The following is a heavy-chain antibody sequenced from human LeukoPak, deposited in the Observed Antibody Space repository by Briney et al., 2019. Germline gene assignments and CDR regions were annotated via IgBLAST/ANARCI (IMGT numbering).Heavy chain of an antibody. CDR3: ARVVHASGSGSYFDY. CDR2: ITWKSNIV. J-gene: IGHJ4*02. V-gene: IGHV3-9*01. Sequence: GGSLRLSCAASGFTFDNYGMHWVRQAPGKGLEWVSGITWKSNIVGYADSVQGRFTISRGNAKNSLFLQMNSLRAEDTALYYCARVVHASGSGSYFDYWGQGTLVTVSS. CDR1: GFTFDNYG. D-gene: IGHD3-10*01.